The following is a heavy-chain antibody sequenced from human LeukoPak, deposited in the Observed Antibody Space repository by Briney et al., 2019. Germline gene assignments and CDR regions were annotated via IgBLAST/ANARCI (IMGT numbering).Heavy chain of an antibody. CDR1: GFTFSNAW. D-gene: IGHD3-22*01. CDR2: IKSKTDGGTT. CDR3: TTAPTYYYDSSGTHAFDI. J-gene: IGHJ3*02. V-gene: IGHV3-15*01. Sequence: KTGGSLRLSCAASGFTFSNAWMSWVRQAPGKGLEWVGRIKSKTDGGTTDYAAPVKGRFTISRDDSKNTLYLQMNSLKTEDTAVYYCTTAPTYYYDSSGTHAFDIWGQGTMVTVSS.